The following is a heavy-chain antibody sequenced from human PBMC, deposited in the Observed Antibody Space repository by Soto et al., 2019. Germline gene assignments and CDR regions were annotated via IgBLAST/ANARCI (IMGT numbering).Heavy chain of an antibody. CDR1: GFTFSSYS. D-gene: IGHD1-7*01. CDR3: ARDXRYSWNYRRDYYYGMDV. J-gene: IGHJ6*02. CDR2: IGSSTSYI. Sequence: PGGSLRLSCAASGFTFSSYSMNWVRQAPGKGLEWVSSIGSSTSYIYYADSVKGRFTISRDNAENSLFLQMNSLRAEDTAVYYCARDXRYSWNYRRDYYYGMDVWGQGTTVTVSS. V-gene: IGHV3-21*01.